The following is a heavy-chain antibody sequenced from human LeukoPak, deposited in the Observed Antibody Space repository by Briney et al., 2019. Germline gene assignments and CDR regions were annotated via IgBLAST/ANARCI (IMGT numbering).Heavy chain of an antibody. J-gene: IGHJ6*02. V-gene: IGHV3-43*01. D-gene: IGHD3-3*01. CDR1: GFTFDRHT. CDR3: TKDMEWGMDV. Sequence: GGSLRLSCAASGFTFDRHTMHWVRQPPGEGPEWVSLIGWDGTNIDYADSVKGRFTISRDNSKNFVYLQMHSLRTEDTALYYCTKDMEWGMDVWGQGTTVIVSS. CDR2: IGWDGTNI.